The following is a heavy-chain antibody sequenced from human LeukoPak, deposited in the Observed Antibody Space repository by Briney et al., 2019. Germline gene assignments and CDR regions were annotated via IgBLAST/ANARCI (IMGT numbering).Heavy chain of an antibody. CDR3: ARGHPRSTYYYDSSGRGDY. D-gene: IGHD3-22*01. CDR1: GGSISSSGYY. V-gene: IGHV4-39*07. CDR2: IYYSGST. Sequence: SETLSLTCTVSGGSISSSGYYWGWIRQPPGKGLEWIASIYYSGSTYYNPSLKSRVTISVDTSKNQFSLKLSSVTAADTAVYYCARGHPRSTYYYDSSGRGDYWGQGTLVTVSS. J-gene: IGHJ4*02.